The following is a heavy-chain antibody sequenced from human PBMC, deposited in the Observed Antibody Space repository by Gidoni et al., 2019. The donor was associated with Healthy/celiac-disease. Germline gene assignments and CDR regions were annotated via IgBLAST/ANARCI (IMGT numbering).Heavy chain of an antibody. CDR1: GFTFSSYE. CDR3: ARAFYGSGSYDFDY. D-gene: IGHD3-10*01. J-gene: IGHJ4*02. V-gene: IGHV3-48*03. Sequence: EVQLVESGGGLVQPGGSLRLSCAASGFTFSSYEMNGVRQAPGKGLEWVSYISSSGSTIYYADFVKGRFTISRDNAKNALYLQMNSLRAEDTAVYYCARAFYGSGSYDFDYWGQGTLVTVSS. CDR2: ISSSGSTI.